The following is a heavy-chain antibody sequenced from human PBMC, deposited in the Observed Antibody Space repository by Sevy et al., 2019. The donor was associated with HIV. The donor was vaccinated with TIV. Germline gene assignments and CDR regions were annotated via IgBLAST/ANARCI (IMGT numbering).Heavy chain of an antibody. J-gene: IGHJ6*02. D-gene: IGHD6-13*01. CDR3: ARPYSSSGSYYYGMDV. Sequence: ASVKVSCKASGYTFTSYGISWVRQAPGQGLEWMGWISAYNGNTNYAQKLQGRVTMTSDTSTSTAYMELRSLRSDDTAVYYSARPYSSSGSYYYGMDVWGQGTTVTVSS. V-gene: IGHV1-18*01. CDR1: GYTFTSYG. CDR2: ISAYNGNT.